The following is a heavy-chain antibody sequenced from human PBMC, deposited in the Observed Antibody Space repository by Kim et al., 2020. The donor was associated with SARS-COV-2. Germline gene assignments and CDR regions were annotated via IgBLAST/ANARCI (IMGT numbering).Heavy chain of an antibody. V-gene: IGHV1-3*01. D-gene: IGHD3-10*01. CDR3: ARVGGSGSYYKFDY. Sequence: SQKFQGRVTITRDTSASTAYMELSSLRSEDTAVYYCARVGGSGSYYKFDYWGQGTLVTVSS. J-gene: IGHJ4*02.